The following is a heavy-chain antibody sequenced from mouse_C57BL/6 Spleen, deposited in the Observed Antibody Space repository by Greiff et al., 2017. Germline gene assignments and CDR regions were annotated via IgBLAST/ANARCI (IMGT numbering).Heavy chain of an antibody. CDR3: ARGNPGAMDY. Sequence: VNLVESGAELVKPGASVKISCKASGYAFSSYWMNWVKQRPGKGLEWIGQIYPGDGDTNYNGKFKGKATLTADKSSITAYMQLSSLTSADSAVYFWARGNPGAMDYGGQGTSVTVSS. CDR2: IYPGDGDT. V-gene: IGHV1-80*01. CDR1: GYAFSSYW. J-gene: IGHJ4*01.